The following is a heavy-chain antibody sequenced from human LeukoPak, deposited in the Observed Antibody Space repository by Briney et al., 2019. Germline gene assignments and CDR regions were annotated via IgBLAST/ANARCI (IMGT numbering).Heavy chain of an antibody. Sequence: PGGSLRLSCAASGFTFTYYAMHWVPQAPGKGLEWVSVVSNDGSNQDYTDSVKGRFIISRDDSKSTVYLQMNSLRVDDTAMYYCARGPDPVVRGPRRAFDLWGQGTMVTVSS. V-gene: IGHV3-30-3*01. D-gene: IGHD3-10*01. CDR1: GFTFTYYA. J-gene: IGHJ3*01. CDR3: ARGPDPVVRGPRRAFDL. CDR2: VSNDGSNQ.